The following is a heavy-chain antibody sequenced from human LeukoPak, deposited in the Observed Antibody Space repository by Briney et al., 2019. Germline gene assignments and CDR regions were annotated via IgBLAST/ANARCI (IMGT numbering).Heavy chain of an antibody. J-gene: IGHJ4*02. D-gene: IGHD6-19*01. Sequence: ASVKVSCNASRYTFTGYYMHWVRQAPGQGLEWMGRINPNSGGTNYAQKFQGRVTMTRDTSISTAYMELSRLRSDDTAVYYCARESSVWYYHYWGQGTLVTVSS. CDR3: ARESSVWYYHY. CDR2: INPNSGGT. CDR1: RYTFTGYY. V-gene: IGHV1-2*06.